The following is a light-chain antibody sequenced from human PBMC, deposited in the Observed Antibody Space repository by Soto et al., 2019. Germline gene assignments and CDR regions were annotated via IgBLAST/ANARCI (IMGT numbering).Light chain of an antibody. CDR2: DAS. CDR3: QQRSNWPPT. V-gene: IGKV3-11*01. J-gene: IGKJ2*01. CDR1: QSISTY. Sequence: EIVLTQSPGTLSLSPGERATLSCRASQSISTYLAWYQQKPGRSPRLLISDASNRATGIPARFSGSGTGTDFTLTISSLEPEDFVVYYCQQRSNWPPTFGQGTKLEIK.